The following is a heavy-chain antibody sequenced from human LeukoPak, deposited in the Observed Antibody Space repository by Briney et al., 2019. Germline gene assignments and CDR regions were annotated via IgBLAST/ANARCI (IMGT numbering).Heavy chain of an antibody. V-gene: IGHV4-34*01. J-gene: IGHJ4*02. CDR2: INHSGST. CDR1: GFTFSSYS. Sequence: GSLRLSCAASGFTFSSYSMNWVRQAPGKGLEWIGEINHSGSTNYNPSLRSRVTISVDTSKKQFSMKLSSVTAADTAVYYCAKDGWAITMVRGVIGTLDYWGQGTLVTVSS. CDR3: AKDGWAITMVRGVIGTLDY. D-gene: IGHD3-10*01.